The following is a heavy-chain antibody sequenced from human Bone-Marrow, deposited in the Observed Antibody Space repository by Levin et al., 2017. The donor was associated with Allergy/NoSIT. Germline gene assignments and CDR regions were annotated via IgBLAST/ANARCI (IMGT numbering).Heavy chain of an antibody. Sequence: ASVKVSCKASGYIFSNYFIGWVRQMPGKGLEWMGIIYPGDPATRYSPSFQGQVTISVDRSTNTAYLGWSSLQASDTATYYCARQGDSRGWYLDAFDVWGQGTKVTVSP. V-gene: IGHV5-51*01. CDR2: IYPGDPAT. J-gene: IGHJ3*01. D-gene: IGHD6-19*01. CDR3: ARQGDSRGWYLDAFDV. CDR1: GYIFSNYF.